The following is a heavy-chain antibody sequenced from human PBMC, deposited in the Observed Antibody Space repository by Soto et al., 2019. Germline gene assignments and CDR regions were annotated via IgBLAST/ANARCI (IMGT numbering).Heavy chain of an antibody. D-gene: IGHD2-21*01. J-gene: IGHJ6*01. CDR3: ARDKDRLQMGVISCYGVDV. Sequence: QVQLVQSGAEVKKPGSSVTVSCKASGGTFGNSAISWVRQAPGQGLEWMGGIIPIFPTPDYAQTFQGRVTITAEESAPTAYMAWTSVRCEHTARYCGARDKDRLQMGVISCYGVDVWGQGPAVTVPS. CDR2: IIPIFPTP. CDR1: GGTFGNSA. V-gene: IGHV1-69*12.